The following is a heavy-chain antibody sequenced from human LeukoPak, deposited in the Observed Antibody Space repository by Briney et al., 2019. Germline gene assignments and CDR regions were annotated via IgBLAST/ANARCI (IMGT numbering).Heavy chain of an antibody. Sequence: ASVKVSCKISGYTFSSYSITWVRQAPGQGLEWMGWITAYNGNTNYAQMFQGRVTMTADTSTGTAYMELRSLRSDDTAVYYCARDVRWSCRSTSCQGGYFDYWGQGTLVTVSS. V-gene: IGHV1-18*01. D-gene: IGHD2-2*01. CDR3: ARDVRWSCRSTSCQGGYFDY. CDR2: ITAYNGNT. CDR1: GYTFSSYS. J-gene: IGHJ4*02.